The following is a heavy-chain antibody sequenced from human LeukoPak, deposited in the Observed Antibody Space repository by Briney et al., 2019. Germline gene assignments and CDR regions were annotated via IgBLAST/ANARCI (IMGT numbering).Heavy chain of an antibody. V-gene: IGHV4-38-2*01. D-gene: IGHD2-15*01. CDR2: IYHSGST. CDR1: HYSICGGDY. CDR3: ARMGILVVAATPSLFDP. J-gene: IGHJ5*02. Sequence: PSETLSLTCAVSHYSICGGDYWTGTRQPPGKGLDWIGSIYHSGSTYYNPSLKSRVTISVDTSTNWFSLKLSSVTFCKSTVHYSARMGILVVAATPSLFDPWGQGTLVTVSS.